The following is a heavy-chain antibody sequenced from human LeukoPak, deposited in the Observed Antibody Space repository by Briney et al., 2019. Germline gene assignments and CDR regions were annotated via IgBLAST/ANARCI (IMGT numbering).Heavy chain of an antibody. CDR2: ISAYNGNT. V-gene: IGHV1-18*01. Sequence: ASVKVSCKASGYTFTSYGISWVRQASGQGLEWMGWISAYNGNTNYAQKLQGRVTMTTDTSTSTAYMELRSLRSDDTAVYYCAATVNYYYYMDVWGKGTTVTVSS. D-gene: IGHD4-11*01. CDR1: GYTFTSYG. J-gene: IGHJ6*03. CDR3: AATVNYYYYMDV.